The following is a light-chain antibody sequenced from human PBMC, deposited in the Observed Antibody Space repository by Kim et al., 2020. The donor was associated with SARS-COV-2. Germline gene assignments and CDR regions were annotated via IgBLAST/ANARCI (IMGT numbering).Light chain of an antibody. V-gene: IGLV3-25*03. CDR1: ALPKQY. J-gene: IGLJ3*02. Sequence: VSQGKTARITCSGDALPKQYAYWYQQKPGQAPVLVIYKDSERPSGIPERFSGSSSGTTVTLTISGVQAEDEADYYCQSADSSGTWVFGGGTQLTVL. CDR3: QSADSSGTWV. CDR2: KDS.